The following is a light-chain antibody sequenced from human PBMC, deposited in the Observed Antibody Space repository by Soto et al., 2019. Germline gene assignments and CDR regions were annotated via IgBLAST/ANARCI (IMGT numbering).Light chain of an antibody. V-gene: IGKV1-5*01. CDR2: DAS. Sequence: DIQMTQSPSTLSASVGDRVTITCRASQSISTWLAWYQQKPGKAPKLLIYDASILESGVPSRFSASGSGTEFTLTISSLQPDDFATYHCQQYNSYYTFGHGTKLEIK. CDR3: QQYNSYYT. J-gene: IGKJ2*01. CDR1: QSISTW.